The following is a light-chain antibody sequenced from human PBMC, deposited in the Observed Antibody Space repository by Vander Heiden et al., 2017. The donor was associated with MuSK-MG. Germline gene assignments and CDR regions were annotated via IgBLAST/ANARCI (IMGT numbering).Light chain of an antibody. Sequence: PASLSASVGDRVTITCRASQSISSYLNWYQQKPGKAPKLLIYDASSRQSGVPSRFSGSGSGTDFTLTISSLQPEDFATYYCQQSNSTPSTFGQGTRLEIK. CDR3: QQSNSTPST. V-gene: IGKV1-39*01. J-gene: IGKJ5*01. CDR1: QSISSY. CDR2: DAS.